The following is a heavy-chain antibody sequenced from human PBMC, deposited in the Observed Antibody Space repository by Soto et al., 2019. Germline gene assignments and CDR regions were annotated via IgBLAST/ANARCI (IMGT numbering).Heavy chain of an antibody. CDR3: TTGTIYYPSTSTPFAP. J-gene: IGHJ5*02. D-gene: IGHD1-26*01. CDR2: IKSKRDGETT. CDR1: GFTFSNAW. Sequence: EAQLVESGGGLVKPGGSLRLSCAASGFTFSNAWMTWVRQAPGKGLEWVGRIKSKRDGETTDYAAPVEGRFTISRDDSKKTRTLQRTRLKTEDTAVDYCTTGTIYYPSTSTPFAPWGQGTLVTVSS. V-gene: IGHV3-15*01.